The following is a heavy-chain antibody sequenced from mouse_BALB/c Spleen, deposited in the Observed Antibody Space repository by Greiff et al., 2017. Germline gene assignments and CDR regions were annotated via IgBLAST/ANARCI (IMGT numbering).Heavy chain of an antibody. CDR2: INPDSSTI. CDR1: GFDFSRYW. J-gene: IGHJ3*01. V-gene: IGHV4-1*02. CDR3: ARPGYGSRLLFAY. Sequence: DVKLQESGGGLVQPGGSLKLSCAASGFDFSRYWMSWVRQAPGKGLEWIGEINPDSSTINYTPSLKDKFIISRDNAKNTLYLQMSKVRSEDTALYYCARPGYGSRLLFAYWGQGTLVTVSA. D-gene: IGHD1-1*01.